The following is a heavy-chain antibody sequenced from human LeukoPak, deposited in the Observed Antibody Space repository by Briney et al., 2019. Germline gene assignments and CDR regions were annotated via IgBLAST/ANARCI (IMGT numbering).Heavy chain of an antibody. CDR1: GFTFDDYG. V-gene: IGHV3-20*04. CDR3: ARDGYSGSYYRLYYFFMDV. J-gene: IGHJ6*03. CDR2: INWNGGST. Sequence: PGGSLRLSCAASGFTFDDYGMSWVRQAPGKGLEWVSGINWNGGSTGYADSVKGRFTISRDNSENTLYLQMNSLRGEDTAVYYCARDGYSGSYYRLYYFFMDVWGKGTTVTVSS. D-gene: IGHD1-26*01.